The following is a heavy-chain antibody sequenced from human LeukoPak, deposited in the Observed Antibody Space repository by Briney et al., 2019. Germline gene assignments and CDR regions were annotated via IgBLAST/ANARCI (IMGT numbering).Heavy chain of an antibody. CDR3: ARNRYHIAESALDY. J-gene: IGHJ4*02. D-gene: IGHD6-13*01. CDR1: GFTFSSYA. CDR2: ISYDGSNK. Sequence: GGSLRLSCAASGFTFSSYAMHWVRQAPGKGLEWVAVISYDGSNKYYADSVKGRFTISRDNSKNTLYLQMNSLRAEDTAVYYCARNRYHIAESALDYWGQGTLVTVSS. V-gene: IGHV3-30*04.